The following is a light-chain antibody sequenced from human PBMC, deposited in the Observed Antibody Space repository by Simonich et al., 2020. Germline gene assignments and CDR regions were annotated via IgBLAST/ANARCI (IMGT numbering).Light chain of an antibody. CDR3: QTWGTGIQV. CDR1: SGHSRYA. J-gene: IGLJ2*01. Sequence: QLVLTQSPSASASLGASVKLTCTLSSGHSRYAIAWHQQQPEKAPRYLMKLKSDGSHSKGDGIPDRFSGSSSGAERYLTISSLQSEDEADYYCQTWGTGIQVFGGGTKLTVL. CDR2: LKSDGSH. V-gene: IGLV4-69*01.